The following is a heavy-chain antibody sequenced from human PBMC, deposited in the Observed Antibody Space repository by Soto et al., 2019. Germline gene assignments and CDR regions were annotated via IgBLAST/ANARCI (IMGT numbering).Heavy chain of an antibody. CDR3: ARLLLTGVLGRGYLDS. J-gene: IGHJ4*02. CDR1: GDSIHSSRHY. Sequence: QLRLQESGPGLVKPSETLSLTCTVSGDSIHSSRHYWGWIRQSPGRGLEWIGSVGDNGGAYYNPSLKGRGTISVDTSKGQFSLNLASVTAADTALYYCARLLLTGVLGRGYLDSWGQGILVSVSS. CDR2: VGDNGGA. D-gene: IGHD2-8*02. V-gene: IGHV4-39*01.